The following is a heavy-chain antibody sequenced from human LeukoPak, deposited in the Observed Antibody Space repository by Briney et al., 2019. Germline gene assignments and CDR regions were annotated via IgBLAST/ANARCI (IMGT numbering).Heavy chain of an antibody. V-gene: IGHV3-30-3*01. CDR1: GFTFSSYA. Sequence: GGSLRLPCAASGFTFSSYAMHWVRQAPGKGLEWVAVISYDGSNKYYADSVKGRFTISRDNSKNTLYLQMNSLRAEDTAVYYCARDYEVFYYYGMDVWGQGTTVTVSS. CDR2: ISYDGSNK. CDR3: ARDYEVFYYYGMDV. D-gene: IGHD3-16*01. J-gene: IGHJ6*02.